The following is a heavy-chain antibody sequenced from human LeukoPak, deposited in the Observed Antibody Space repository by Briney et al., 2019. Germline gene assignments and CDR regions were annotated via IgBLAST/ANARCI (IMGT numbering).Heavy chain of an antibody. CDR1: GFTFSSYA. CDR3: AKYYYDSNGYRIDY. D-gene: IGHD3-22*01. Sequence: GGSLRLSCAASGFTFSSYAMSWVRQAPGKGLEWVSAISGSGGSTYYADSVKGRFTISRDNSKNTLYLHMDSLRVEDTAVYHCAKYYYDSNGYRIDYWGQGTLVTVSS. CDR2: ISGSGGST. V-gene: IGHV3-23*01. J-gene: IGHJ4*02.